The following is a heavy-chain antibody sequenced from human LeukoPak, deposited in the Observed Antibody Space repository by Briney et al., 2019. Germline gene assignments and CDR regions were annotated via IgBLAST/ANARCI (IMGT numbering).Heavy chain of an antibody. D-gene: IGHD4-17*01. CDR1: GGSISSGSYY. Sequence: MPSETLSLTCTVSGGSISSGSYYWSWIRQPAGKGLEWIGRIYTSGSTNYNPSLKSRVTISVDTSKNQFSLKLGSVTAADTAVYYCARVQATVTTGYYYYYMDVWGKGTTVTVSS. CDR3: ARVQATVTTGYYYYYMDV. V-gene: IGHV4-61*02. CDR2: IYTSGST. J-gene: IGHJ6*03.